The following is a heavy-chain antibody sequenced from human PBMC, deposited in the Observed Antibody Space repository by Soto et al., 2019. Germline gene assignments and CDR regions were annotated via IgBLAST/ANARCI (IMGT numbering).Heavy chain of an antibody. Sequence: PGGSLRLSCAASGFTFSSYAMSWVRQAPGKGLEWVSAISGSGVSTYYADSVKGRFTISRDNSKNTLYLQMNSLRAEDTAVYYCARHGAYCSGGSCPRTYYYYGMDVWGQGTTVTVYS. CDR1: GFTFSSYA. CDR3: ARHGAYCSGGSCPRTYYYYGMDV. J-gene: IGHJ6*02. CDR2: ISGSGVST. D-gene: IGHD2-15*01. V-gene: IGHV3-23*01.